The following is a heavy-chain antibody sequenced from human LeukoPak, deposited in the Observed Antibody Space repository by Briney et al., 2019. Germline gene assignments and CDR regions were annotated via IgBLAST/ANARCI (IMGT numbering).Heavy chain of an antibody. D-gene: IGHD3-10*01. CDR1: DFTFSNYW. CDR2: INEDGSEK. Sequence: PGGSLRLSCAASDFTFSNYWMTWVRQAPGKGLEWVANINEDGSEKRYLDSVKGRFTISRDNAKNSLYLQMNSLRAEDTGVYYCSRDSGKKDDYWGQGTLVTVS. V-gene: IGHV3-7*01. CDR3: SRDSGKKDDY. J-gene: IGHJ4*02.